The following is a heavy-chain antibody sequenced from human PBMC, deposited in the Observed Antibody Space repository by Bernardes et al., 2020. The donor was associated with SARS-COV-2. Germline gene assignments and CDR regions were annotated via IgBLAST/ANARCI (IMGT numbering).Heavy chain of an antibody. V-gene: IGHV3-23*01. D-gene: IGHD2-15*01. CDR3: ANRWSN. CDR2: IIGSSSNT. Sequence: GGSLRLSCAASGFTFSSYAMNWVRQAPGKGLEWVSAIIGSSSNTYYADSVKGRFTISRDNSKNTLYLQMNSLRAEDTAVYYCANRWSNWGQGTLVTVSS. CDR1: GFTFSSYA. J-gene: IGHJ4*02.